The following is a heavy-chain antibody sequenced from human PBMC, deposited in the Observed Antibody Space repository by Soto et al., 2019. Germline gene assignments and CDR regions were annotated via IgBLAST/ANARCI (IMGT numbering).Heavy chain of an antibody. V-gene: IGHV1-3*01. CDR3: ASGYYGSGSPFGH. D-gene: IGHD3-10*01. CDR2: INAGNGNT. J-gene: IGHJ4*02. CDR1: GDTFTSYA. Sequence: RASVKVSCNASGDTFTSYAMHWVRQAPGQRLEWMGWINAGNGNTKYSQKFQGRVTITRDTSASTGYMELSSLRSEDTAVYYCASGYYGSGSPFGHRGQGTLVTVSS.